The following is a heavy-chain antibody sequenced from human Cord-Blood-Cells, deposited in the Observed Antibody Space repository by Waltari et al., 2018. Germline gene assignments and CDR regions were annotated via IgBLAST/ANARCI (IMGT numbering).Heavy chain of an antibody. Sequence: QLQLQESCPGLVKPSEPLSLTCTVSGGSSSSIRHYLGWIRQPPEKGLECIGSISYSGSTYHNPSLKSRVTISVNTSKNQFSPKLSAVTAADTAVYYCARQSIAANWFDPWGQGTLVTVSS. CDR1: GGSSSSIRHY. D-gene: IGHD6-6*01. V-gene: IGHV4-39*01. CDR3: ARQSIAANWFDP. CDR2: ISYSGST. J-gene: IGHJ5*02.